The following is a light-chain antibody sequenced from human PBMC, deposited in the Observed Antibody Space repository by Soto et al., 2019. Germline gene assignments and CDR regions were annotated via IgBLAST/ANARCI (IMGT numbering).Light chain of an antibody. CDR1: QTVRNNY. J-gene: IGKJ4*01. Sequence: EFVVTQSPGTLSLSPGERATLSCRASQTVRNNYLAWYQQKPGQAPRLLIYDASSRATGIPDRLSGGGSGTDFTLTISRLEPEDFAVYYCQQFSSYPLTFGGGTKVDIK. V-gene: IGKV3-20*01. CDR3: QQFSSYPLT. CDR2: DAS.